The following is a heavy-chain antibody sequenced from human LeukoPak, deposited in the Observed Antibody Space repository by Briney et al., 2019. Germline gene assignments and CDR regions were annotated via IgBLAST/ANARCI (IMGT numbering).Heavy chain of an antibody. Sequence: SETLSLTCTVSGGSMNNYYWSWIRKPPGKGLEWIGYIYYSGSTNYNPSLKSRVTISVDTSKNQFSLKLSSVTAADTAVYYCARRRRGGNFDYWGQGTLVTVSS. CDR3: ARRRRGGNFDY. V-gene: IGHV4-59*01. J-gene: IGHJ4*02. CDR2: IYYSGST. CDR1: GGSMNNYY. D-gene: IGHD3-16*01.